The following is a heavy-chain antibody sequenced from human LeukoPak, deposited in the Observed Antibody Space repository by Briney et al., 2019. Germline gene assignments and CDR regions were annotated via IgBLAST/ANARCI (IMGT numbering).Heavy chain of an antibody. CDR3: ARADYYGSGSYYGMDV. V-gene: IGHV4-38-2*01. CDR2: IYHSGST. CDR1: GYSISSGYY. Sequence: PSETLSLTCAVSGYSISSGYYWGWIRQPPGKGLEWIGSIYHSGSTYYNPSLKSRVTILVDTSKNQFSLKLSSVTAADTAVYYCARADYYGSGSYYGMDVWGKGTTVTVSS. J-gene: IGHJ6*04. D-gene: IGHD3-10*01.